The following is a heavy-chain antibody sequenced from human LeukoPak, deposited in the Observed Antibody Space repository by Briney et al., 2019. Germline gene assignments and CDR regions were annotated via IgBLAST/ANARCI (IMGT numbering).Heavy chain of an antibody. CDR3: ARLTKSTPFDY. V-gene: IGHV4-39*01. D-gene: IGHD2-2*01. CDR1: GGSISSSSYY. CDR2: IYYSGST. J-gene: IGHJ4*02. Sequence: PSETLSLTCTVSGGSISSSSYYWGWIRQPPGKGLEWIGSIYYSGSTYYNPSLKSRVTISVDTSKNQFSLKLSSVTAADTAVYYCARLTKSTPFDYWGQGTLVTVSS.